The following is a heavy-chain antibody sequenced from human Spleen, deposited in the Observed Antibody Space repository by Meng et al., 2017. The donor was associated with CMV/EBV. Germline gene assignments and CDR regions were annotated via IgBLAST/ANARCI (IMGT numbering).Heavy chain of an antibody. V-gene: IGHV1-2*02. Sequence: ASVKVSCKASGYTFIGYDLHWVRQAPGEGLEWMGWMNSKSGGTNYAQRFQGRVTMTRNTSINTVYMELRRLRSDDTAVYYCAKALYTNYSSTYYGLDFWGQGTPVTVSS. CDR2: MNSKSGGT. CDR1: GYTFIGYD. J-gene: IGHJ6*02. D-gene: IGHD2-15*01. CDR3: AKALYTNYSSTYYGLDF.